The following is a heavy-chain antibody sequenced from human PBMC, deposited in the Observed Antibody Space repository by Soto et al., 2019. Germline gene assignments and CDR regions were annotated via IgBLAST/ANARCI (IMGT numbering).Heavy chain of an antibody. CDR1: GFTFSSYA. D-gene: IGHD3-3*01. V-gene: IGHV3-30-3*01. Sequence: QVQLVESGEGVVQPGRTLRLSCAASGFTFSSYAMHWVRQAPGKGLEWVAVISYDGSNKYYADSVKGRFTISRDNSKNTLYLQMNSLRAEDTAVYYCARDIVEEWLFPYYYYYYGMDVWGQGTTVTVSS. J-gene: IGHJ6*02. CDR2: ISYDGSNK. CDR3: ARDIVEEWLFPYYYYYYGMDV.